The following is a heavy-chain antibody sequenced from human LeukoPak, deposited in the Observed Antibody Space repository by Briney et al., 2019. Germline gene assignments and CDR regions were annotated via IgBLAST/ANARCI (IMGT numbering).Heavy chain of an antibody. J-gene: IGHJ6*02. D-gene: IGHD6-13*01. V-gene: IGHV4-34*01. Sequence: SETLSLTCAVYGGSFSGYNWSWIRQPPGKGLEWIGEINHSGSTNYNPSLKSRVTISVDTSKNQFSLKLSSVTAADTAVYYCASRYSSAAGTRYYGMDVWGQGTTVTVSS. CDR3: ASRYSSAAGTRYYGMDV. CDR1: GGSFSGYN. CDR2: INHSGST.